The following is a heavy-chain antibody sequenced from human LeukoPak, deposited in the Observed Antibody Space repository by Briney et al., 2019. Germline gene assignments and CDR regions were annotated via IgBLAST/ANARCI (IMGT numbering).Heavy chain of an antibody. CDR3: ARDRYCSSISCYAFDY. J-gene: IGHJ4*02. D-gene: IGHD2-2*01. CDR2: IIPIFGTA. CDR1: GGTFSSYA. Sequence: SVKVSCMASGGTFSSYAISWVRQAPGQGLEWMGGIIPIFGTANYAQKFQGRVTITAVKSTSTAYMELSSLRSEDTAVYYCARDRYCSSISCYAFDYWGQGTLVTVSS. V-gene: IGHV1-69*06.